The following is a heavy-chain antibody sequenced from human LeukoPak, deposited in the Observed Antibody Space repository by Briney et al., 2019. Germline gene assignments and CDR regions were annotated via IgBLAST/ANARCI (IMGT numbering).Heavy chain of an antibody. V-gene: IGHV3-53*01. Sequence: GGSLRLSCAASGFTVSSNYMSWVRQAPGKGLEWVSVIYSGGSTYYADSVKGRFTISRDNSKNTLYLQMNSLRAEDTAVYYCARERLDDYGDSSFDYWGQGTLLTVSS. CDR3: ARERLDDYGDSSFDY. J-gene: IGHJ4*02. D-gene: IGHD4-17*01. CDR2: IYSGGST. CDR1: GFTVSSNY.